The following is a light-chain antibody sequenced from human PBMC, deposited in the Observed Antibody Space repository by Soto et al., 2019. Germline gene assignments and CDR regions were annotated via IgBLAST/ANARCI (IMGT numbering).Light chain of an antibody. V-gene: IGLV2-14*01. J-gene: IGLJ1*01. Sequence: VLTQPASVSGSPGQSITISCTGTSSDVGGYNYVSWYKQTPGKAPKLMIFEVTSRPSGVSNRFSGSKSGNTASLTISGLQAEDEADYYCSSYTSSNSLVFGTGTKVTVL. CDR3: SSYTSSNSLV. CDR1: SSDVGGYNY. CDR2: EVT.